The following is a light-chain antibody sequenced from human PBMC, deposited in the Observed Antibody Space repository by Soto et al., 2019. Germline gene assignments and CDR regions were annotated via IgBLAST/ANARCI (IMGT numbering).Light chain of an antibody. V-gene: IGLV2-14*01. CDR1: SSDVGGYNS. CDR3: SSFTTSTSYV. J-gene: IGLJ1*01. CDR2: DVS. Sequence: QSALTQPASVSGSPGQSIAISCTGTSSDVGGYNSVSWYQQYPGKAPKLMIHDVSNRPSGVSNRFSGSKSGNTASLTISGLQAEDEADYYCSSFTTSTSYVFGSGPKVTVL.